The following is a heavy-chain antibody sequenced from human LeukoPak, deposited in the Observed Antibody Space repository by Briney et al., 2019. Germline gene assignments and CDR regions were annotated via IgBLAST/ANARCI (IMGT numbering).Heavy chain of an antibody. Sequence: PGGSLRLSCAASGFSFDDYAMHWVRQAPGKGLEWVSGITWNSGDIDYADSVKGRFIISRDNAKNSLFLQMNSLRPEDTALYYCAKAFSSTWYWYFDRWGRGTLVTVSS. V-gene: IGHV3-9*01. D-gene: IGHD6-13*01. CDR1: GFSFDDYA. CDR3: AKAFSSTWYWYFDR. CDR2: ITWNSGDI. J-gene: IGHJ2*01.